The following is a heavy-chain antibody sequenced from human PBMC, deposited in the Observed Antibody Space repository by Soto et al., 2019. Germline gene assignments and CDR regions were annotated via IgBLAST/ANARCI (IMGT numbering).Heavy chain of an antibody. J-gene: IGHJ4*01. CDR1: GGSISSYY. Sequence: SETLSLTCAVSGGSISSYYWSWIRQPPGKGPEWIASIYHGGTTFYNPSLKSRITISVDTSNNQFSLKLTSVTAADTAVYYCARVHVMVVAGSTFDYWGHGTLVTVSS. V-gene: IGHV4-38-2*01. CDR2: IYHGGTT. D-gene: IGHD6-19*01. CDR3: ARVHVMVVAGSTFDY.